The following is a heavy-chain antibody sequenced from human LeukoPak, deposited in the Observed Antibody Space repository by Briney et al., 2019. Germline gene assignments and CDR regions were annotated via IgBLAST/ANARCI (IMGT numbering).Heavy chain of an antibody. V-gene: IGHV4-4*07. CDR3: ARGEATVTTGSTDYYYYMDV. Sequence: SETLSLTCTVSGGSISSYYWSWIRQPAGKGLEWIGRIYTSGSTNYNPSLKSRVTMSVDTSKNQFSLKLSSVTAADTVVYYCARGEATVTTGSTDYYYYMDVWGKGTTVTISS. D-gene: IGHD4-17*01. CDR2: IYTSGST. J-gene: IGHJ6*03. CDR1: GGSISSYY.